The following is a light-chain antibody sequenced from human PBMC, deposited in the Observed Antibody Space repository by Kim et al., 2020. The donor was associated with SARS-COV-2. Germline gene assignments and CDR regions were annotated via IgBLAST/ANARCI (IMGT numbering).Light chain of an antibody. CDR3: QQRANWPLT. V-gene: IGKV3-11*01. Sequence: LSPGERATLSCRASQSVSSYLAWFQQKPGQAPRLLIYDASNRATGIPARFSGSGSETDFTLTISSLEPEDFAVYYCQQRANWPLTFGGGTKVDIK. CDR1: QSVSSY. J-gene: IGKJ4*01. CDR2: DAS.